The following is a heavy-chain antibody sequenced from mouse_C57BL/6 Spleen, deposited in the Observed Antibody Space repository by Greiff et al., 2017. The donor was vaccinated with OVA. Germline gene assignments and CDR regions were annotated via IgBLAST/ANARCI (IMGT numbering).Heavy chain of an antibody. CDR2: IYPRDGST. Sequence: VQLQQSGPELVKPGASVKLSCKASGYTFTSYDINWVKQRPGQGLEWIGWIYPRDGSTKYNEKFKGKATLTVDTSSSTAYMELHSLTSEDSAVYFCARFTTVVGGYFDVWGTGTTVTVSS. D-gene: IGHD1-1*01. V-gene: IGHV1-85*01. CDR3: ARFTTVVGGYFDV. CDR1: GYTFTSYD. J-gene: IGHJ1*03.